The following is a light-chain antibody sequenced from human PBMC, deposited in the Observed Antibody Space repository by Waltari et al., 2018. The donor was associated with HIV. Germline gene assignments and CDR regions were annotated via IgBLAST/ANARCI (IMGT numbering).Light chain of an antibody. CDR3: AAWDDSLNAVL. CDR1: QSVLYSSNNNNY. V-gene: IGKV4-1*01. CDR2: LAS. J-gene: IGKJ4*01. Sequence: DIVMTQSPDSLAVSLGERATFNCKSSQSVLYSSNNNNYLARYQQKPGQPPKLLFYLASDREAGVPDRIAGSKSGTSASLAISGLQSEDEADYYSAAWDDSLNAVLFGGGT.